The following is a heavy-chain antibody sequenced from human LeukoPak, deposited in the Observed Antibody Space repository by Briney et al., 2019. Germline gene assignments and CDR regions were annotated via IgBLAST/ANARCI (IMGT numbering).Heavy chain of an antibody. J-gene: IGHJ4*02. CDR3: ARYVVTAAFFDY. V-gene: IGHV4-61*02. Sequence: SQTLSLTCTVSGGSITSGRYYWSWIRQPVGKGLDWIGRIYSSGSTNYNPSLKSRVTISVDTSKNQFSLKLSSVTAADTAVYYCARYVVTAAFFDYWGQGTLVTVSS. CDR2: IYSSGST. D-gene: IGHD2-21*02. CDR1: GGSITSGRYY.